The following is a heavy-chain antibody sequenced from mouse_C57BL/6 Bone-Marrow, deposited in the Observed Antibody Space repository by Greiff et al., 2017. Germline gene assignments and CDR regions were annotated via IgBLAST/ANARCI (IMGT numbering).Heavy chain of an antibody. D-gene: IGHD2-4*01. CDR1: GYTFTSYW. J-gene: IGHJ2*01. Sequence: QVHVKQSGAELVKPGASVKMSCKASGYTFTSYWITWVKQRPGQGLEWIGDIYPGSGSTNYNEKFKSTATLTVDTSSSTAYMQLSSLTSEDSAVYYCARGCDYAFYFDYWGQGTTLTVSS. CDR3: ARGCDYAFYFDY. V-gene: IGHV1-55*01. CDR2: IYPGSGST.